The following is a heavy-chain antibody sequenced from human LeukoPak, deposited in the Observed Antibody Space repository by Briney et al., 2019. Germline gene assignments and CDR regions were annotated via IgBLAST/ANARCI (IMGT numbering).Heavy chain of an antibody. D-gene: IGHD6-19*01. CDR1: GGSFSGYY. J-gene: IGHJ4*02. Sequence: SETLSLTCAVYGGSFSGYYWSWIRQPPGKGLEWIGEINHSGSTNYNPSLKSRVTISVDTSKNQFSLKLSSVTAADTAVYYCARGDSSGRSGRKYYFDYWGQGTLVTVSS. V-gene: IGHV4-34*01. CDR3: ARGDSSGRSGRKYYFDY. CDR2: INHSGST.